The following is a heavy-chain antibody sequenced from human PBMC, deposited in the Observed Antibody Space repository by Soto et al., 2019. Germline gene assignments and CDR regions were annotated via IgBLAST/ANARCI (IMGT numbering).Heavy chain of an antibody. CDR3: ARDTMTTGRAFDI. Sequence: SETLSLTCTVSGGSISSYYWSWIRQPTGKGLEWIGYIYYSGSTNYNPSLKSRVTISVDTSKNQFSLKLSSVTAADTAVYYCARDTMTTGRAFDIWGQGTMVTVSS. CDR2: IYYSGST. V-gene: IGHV4-59*01. D-gene: IGHD4-17*01. CDR1: GGSISSYY. J-gene: IGHJ3*02.